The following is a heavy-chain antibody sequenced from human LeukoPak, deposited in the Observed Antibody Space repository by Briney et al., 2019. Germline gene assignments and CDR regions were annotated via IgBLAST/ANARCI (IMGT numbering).Heavy chain of an antibody. V-gene: IGHV4-39*01. CDR3: ARGRSHPTQNWFDP. CDR1: GGSISSSIYF. Sequence: PSETLSLTCTVSGGSISSSIYFWGWIRQPPGKGLEWIGSIHYSGSTYHDPSLKSRVTVSLDTSKNQFSLKLSSVTATDTAVYYCARGRSHPTQNWFDPWGQGTLVTVSS. J-gene: IGHJ5*02. CDR2: IHYSGST.